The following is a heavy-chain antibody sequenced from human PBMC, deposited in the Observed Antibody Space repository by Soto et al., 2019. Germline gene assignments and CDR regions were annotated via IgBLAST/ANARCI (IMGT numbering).Heavy chain of an antibody. CDR1: GGSISSYY. V-gene: IGHV4-59*08. Sequence: SSETLSLTCTVSGGSISSYYWSWIRQPPGKGLEWIGFIYYSGSTNYNPSLKSRVTLSVDTSKNQFSLQLSSVTAADTAVYYCARAGYYDSSGPRGLFDYWGQGTLVTVSS. J-gene: IGHJ4*02. D-gene: IGHD3-22*01. CDR2: IYYSGST. CDR3: ARAGYYDSSGPRGLFDY.